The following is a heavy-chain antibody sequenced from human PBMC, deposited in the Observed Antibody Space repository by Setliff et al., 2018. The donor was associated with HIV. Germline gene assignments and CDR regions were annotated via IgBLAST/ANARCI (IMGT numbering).Heavy chain of an antibody. V-gene: IGHV4-4*09. Sequence: SETLSLTCTVSGDSISSYYWSWIRQPPGKELEWIGYIYSTGDSNYNPSLKSRVTVAVDTSKNQFSLKLTSVTAADTAVYYCARYRRPPYYLDYWGQGTLVTSPQ. D-gene: IGHD3-16*02. J-gene: IGHJ4*02. CDR3: ARYRRPPYYLDY. CDR1: GDSISSYY. CDR2: IYSTGDS.